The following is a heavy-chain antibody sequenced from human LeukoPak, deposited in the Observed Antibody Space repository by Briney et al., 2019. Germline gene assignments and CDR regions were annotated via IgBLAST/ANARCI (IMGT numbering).Heavy chain of an antibody. D-gene: IGHD6-13*01. CDR2: IIPILGIA. CDR3: ARVSIAAAGTDY. J-gene: IGHJ4*02. Sequence: ASVKVPCKASGGTFSSYAISWVRQAPGQGLEWMGRIIPILGIANYAQKFQGRVTITADKSTSTAYMELSSLRSEDTAVYYCARVSIAAAGTDYWGQGTLVTVSS. CDR1: GGTFSSYA. V-gene: IGHV1-69*04.